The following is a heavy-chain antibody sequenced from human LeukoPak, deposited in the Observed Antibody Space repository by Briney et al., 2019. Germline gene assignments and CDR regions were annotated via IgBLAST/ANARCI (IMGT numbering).Heavy chain of an antibody. V-gene: IGHV1-46*01. CDR3: ARALRTGGFDP. Sequence: ASVKVSCKASGYTFTSYYMHWVRQAPGQGLEWMGIINPSGGSTSYAQQFQGRVTMTRDTSTSTVYMELSSLRSEDTAVYYCARALRTGGFDPWGQGTLVTVSS. CDR1: GYTFTSYY. D-gene: IGHD7-27*01. J-gene: IGHJ5*02. CDR2: INPSGGST.